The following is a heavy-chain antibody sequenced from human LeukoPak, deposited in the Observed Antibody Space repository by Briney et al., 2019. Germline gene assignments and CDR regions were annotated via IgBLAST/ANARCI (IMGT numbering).Heavy chain of an antibody. CDR2: FDPEDGET. V-gene: IGHV1-24*01. CDR3: ATEGKMVRGVYTDY. Sequence: EASVKVSCKVSGYTLTELSMHWVRQAPGKGLEWMGRFDPEDGETIYAQKFQGRVTMTADTSTDTVYMELSSLRSEDTAVYYCATEGKMVRGVYTDYWGQETLVTVSS. D-gene: IGHD3-10*01. J-gene: IGHJ4*02. CDR1: GYTLTELS.